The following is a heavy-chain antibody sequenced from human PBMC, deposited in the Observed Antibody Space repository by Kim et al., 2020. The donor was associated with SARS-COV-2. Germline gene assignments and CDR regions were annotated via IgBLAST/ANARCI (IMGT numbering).Heavy chain of an antibody. V-gene: IGHV3-23*01. CDR3: AKVRGHWYSDL. J-gene: IGHJ2*01. CDR2: ITTSGGST. Sequence: GGSLRLSCAASGFTFKNYDMTWVRQAPGKGLEWVSSITTSGGSTYYADSVKGRFTISRDNSKNTLNLQMNSLRAEDTAVYFCAKVRGHWYSDLWGRGTLVTVSS. CDR1: GFTFKNYD.